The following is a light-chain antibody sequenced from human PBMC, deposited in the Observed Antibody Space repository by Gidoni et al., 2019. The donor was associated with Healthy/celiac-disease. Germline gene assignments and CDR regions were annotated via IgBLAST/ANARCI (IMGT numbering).Light chain of an antibody. CDR1: QSISSW. V-gene: IGKV1-5*03. J-gene: IGKJ4*01. Sequence: DIQMTQSPSTLSASVGDRVTITCRASQSISSWLAWYQQKPGKAPKLLIYKASSLESGVPTRFSGSGSGTEFTLTISSLQPDDFATYYCQQYNSSPLTFGGGTKVEIK. CDR2: KAS. CDR3: QQYNSSPLT.